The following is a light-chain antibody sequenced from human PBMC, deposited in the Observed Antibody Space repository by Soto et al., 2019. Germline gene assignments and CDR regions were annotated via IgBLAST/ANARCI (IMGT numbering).Light chain of an antibody. CDR2: GTS. Sequence: EIVLTQSPGTLSLSPGERATLSCRASQSVSSSFLAWYQQQPGQAPRLLIHGTSNRATGIPDRFSGSGSGTDFTLTISRLEPEDFAVYYCQQYGSSRITFGHGTRLEIK. CDR1: QSVSSSF. J-gene: IGKJ5*01. V-gene: IGKV3-20*01. CDR3: QQYGSSRIT.